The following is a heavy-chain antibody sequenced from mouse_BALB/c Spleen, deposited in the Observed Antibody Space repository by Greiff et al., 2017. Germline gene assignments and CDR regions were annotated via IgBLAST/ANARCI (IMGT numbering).Heavy chain of an antibody. V-gene: IGHV1S56*01. CDR2: IYPGDGST. Sequence: VQLQQSGPELVKPGALVKISCKASGYTFTSYDITWVKQRPGQGLEWIGWIYPGDGSTKYNEKFKGKATLTADKSSSTAYMQLSSLTSENAAVYFCARAVTTVVDNWYFDVWGAGTTVTVSS. D-gene: IGHD1-1*01. CDR1: GYTFTSYD. J-gene: IGHJ1*01. CDR3: ARAVTTVVDNWYFDV.